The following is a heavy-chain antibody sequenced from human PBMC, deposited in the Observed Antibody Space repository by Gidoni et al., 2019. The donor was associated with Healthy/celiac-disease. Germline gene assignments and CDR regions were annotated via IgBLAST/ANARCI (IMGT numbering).Heavy chain of an antibody. CDR1: GFTFSSYS. V-gene: IGHV3-21*01. CDR3: ARELDTAMVEDY. J-gene: IGHJ4*02. CDR2: ISSSSSYI. D-gene: IGHD5-18*01. Sequence: EVPLVESGGGLVNPGGSLRLSCPASGFTFSSYSMNWVRQAPWKGLGWVSSISSSSSYIYYADSVKGRFTISRDNAKNSLYLKMNSLRAEDTAVYYCARELDTAMVEDYWGQGTLVTVSS.